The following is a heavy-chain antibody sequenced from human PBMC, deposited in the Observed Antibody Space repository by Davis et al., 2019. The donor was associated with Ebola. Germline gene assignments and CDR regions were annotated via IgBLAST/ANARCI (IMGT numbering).Heavy chain of an antibody. J-gene: IGHJ6*02. D-gene: IGHD4-17*01. CDR2: IKQDGSEK. Sequence: GESLKISCAASGFTFSSYWMGWVRQAPGKGLEWVANIKQDGSEKYYVDSVKGRFTISRDNAKNSLYLQMNSLRAEDTAVYYCAREYGDRYYYYYGMDVWGQGTTVTVSS. CDR3: AREYGDRYYYYYGMDV. V-gene: IGHV3-7*01. CDR1: GFTFSSYW.